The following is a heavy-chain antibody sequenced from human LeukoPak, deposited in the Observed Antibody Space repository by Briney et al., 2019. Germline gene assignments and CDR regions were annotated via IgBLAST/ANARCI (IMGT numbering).Heavy chain of an antibody. CDR1: GYTFTGFY. J-gene: IGHJ4*02. CDR3: ARDPDGDYFAY. D-gene: IGHD4-17*01. CDR2: INPNSGGT. Sequence: ASVKVSYKASGYTFTGFYIHWVRQAPGQGLEWMGWINPNSGGTNYAQKFQGRVTLTRDTSISTAYMELNRLRSDDTAVYYCARDPDGDYFAYLGQGTLVTVSS. V-gene: IGHV1-2*02.